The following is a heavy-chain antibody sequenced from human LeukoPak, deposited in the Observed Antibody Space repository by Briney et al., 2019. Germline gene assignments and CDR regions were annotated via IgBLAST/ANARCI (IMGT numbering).Heavy chain of an antibody. D-gene: IGHD3-9*01. J-gene: IGHJ6*03. Sequence: SETLSLTCTVSGGSISSSSYYWSWIRQPPGKGLEWIGEINHSGSTNYNPSLKSRVTISVDTSKNQFSLKLSSVTAADTAVYYCARVIRNYDILTGYYYYYMDVWGKGTTVTVSS. CDR2: INHSGST. CDR1: GGSISSSSYY. V-gene: IGHV4-39*07. CDR3: ARVIRNYDILTGYYYYYMDV.